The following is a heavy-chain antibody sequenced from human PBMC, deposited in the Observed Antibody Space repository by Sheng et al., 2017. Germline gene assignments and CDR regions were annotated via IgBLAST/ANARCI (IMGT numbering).Heavy chain of an antibody. J-gene: IGHJ6*03. CDR1: GFTFDEYS. Sequence: EVQLVESGGGLVQPGRSLRLSCAGSGFTFDEYSMHWVRQAPGKGLEWVSGISWNSNTIGYADSVKGRFTISRDNAKNSLYLQMNSLRGEDMALYYCAKGIGASGVYYHMDVWGQGTTVTVSS. CDR3: AKGIGASGVYYHMDV. D-gene: IGHD6-13*01. CDR2: ISWNSNTI. V-gene: IGHV3-9*03.